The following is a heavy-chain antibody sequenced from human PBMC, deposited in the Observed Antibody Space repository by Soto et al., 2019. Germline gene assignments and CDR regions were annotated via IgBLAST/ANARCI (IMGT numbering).Heavy chain of an antibody. CDR1: GGSVSSFC. J-gene: IGHJ4*02. CDR3: VSRDILTGYYSDY. Sequence: SETLSLTCYVSGGSVSSFCWTWIRQSPGKGLESIAYVYYSGSTYYNPSLKSRVTISVDTSKNQFSLKLSSVTAADTAVYYCVSRDILTGYYSDYWGQGTLVTVSS. D-gene: IGHD3-9*01. V-gene: IGHV4-59*04. CDR2: VYYSGST.